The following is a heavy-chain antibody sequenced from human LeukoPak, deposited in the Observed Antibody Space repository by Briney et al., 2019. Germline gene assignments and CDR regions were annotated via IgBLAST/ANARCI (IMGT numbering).Heavy chain of an antibody. CDR2: IYYSGST. J-gene: IGHJ4*02. CDR1: GGSISSYY. CDR3: ARDLPQNWGSFDY. V-gene: IGHV4-59*01. Sequence: SETLSLTCTVSGGSISSYYWGWIRQPPGKGLEWIGYIYYSGSTNYNPSLQSRVTISVDTSKNRFSLKLSSVTAADTAVYYCARDLPQNWGSFDYWGQGTLVTVSS. D-gene: IGHD7-27*01.